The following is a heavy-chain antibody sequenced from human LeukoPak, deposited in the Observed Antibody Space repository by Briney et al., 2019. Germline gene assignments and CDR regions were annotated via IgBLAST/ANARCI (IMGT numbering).Heavy chain of an antibody. D-gene: IGHD1-7*01. CDR1: GFPFVSSA. CDR2: FVIVSNTI. Sequence: GGSLRLSCAASGFPFVSSALNWFARPPGKGRRGFSYFVIVSNTIYYADSVKGRFTISRDDAKNSLYLQMSSLRAEDTAVYYCAKDERNWNYNLASQTYDWGQGTLVTVSS. V-gene: IGHV3-48*04. CDR3: AKDERNWNYNLASQTYD. J-gene: IGHJ4*02.